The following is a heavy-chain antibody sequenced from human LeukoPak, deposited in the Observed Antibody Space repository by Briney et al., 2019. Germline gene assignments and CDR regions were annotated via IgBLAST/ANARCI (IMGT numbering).Heavy chain of an antibody. V-gene: IGHV3-23*01. Sequence: GGSLRLSCAASGFTFSSYAMSWVRQAPGRGLEWVSAISGSGGSTYYADSVKGRFTISRDNSKNTLYLQMNSLRAEDTAVYYCAKDRQYTGAYAAGTFLSIILVRNFDYWGQGTLVTVSS. CDR3: AKDRQYTGAYAAGTFLSIILVRNFDY. J-gene: IGHJ4*02. CDR1: GFTFSSYA. CDR2: ISGSGGST. D-gene: IGHD6-13*01.